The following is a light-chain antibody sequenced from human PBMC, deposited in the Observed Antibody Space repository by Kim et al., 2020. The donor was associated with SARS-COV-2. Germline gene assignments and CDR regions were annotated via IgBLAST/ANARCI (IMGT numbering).Light chain of an antibody. CDR1: QSVSSY. J-gene: IGKJ4*01. CDR2: DAS. CDR3: QQGSNWPLS. V-gene: IGKV3-11*01. Sequence: EIVLTQSPATLSLSPGERATLSCRASQSVSSYLAWYQQKPGQAPRLLIYDASNRATGIPARFSGGGSGTDFTLTISSLEPEDFAVYYCQQGSNWPLSFGGGTRLEI.